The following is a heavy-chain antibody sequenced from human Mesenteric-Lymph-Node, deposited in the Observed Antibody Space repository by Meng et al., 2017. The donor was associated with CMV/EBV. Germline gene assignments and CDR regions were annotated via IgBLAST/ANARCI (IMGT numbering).Heavy chain of an antibody. CDR2: IDSSGDNI. J-gene: IGHJ4*02. CDR1: GFTFSDSY. CDR3: VVATIYY. Sequence: SLRLSCAASGFTFSDSYRSWIRQAPGKGLEWVSYIDSSGDNIFYADSVKGRFTISRDNAKNSLYLQMDSLRAEDSAVYYCVVATIYYWGQGTLVTVSS. V-gene: IGHV3-11*01. D-gene: IGHD5-12*01.